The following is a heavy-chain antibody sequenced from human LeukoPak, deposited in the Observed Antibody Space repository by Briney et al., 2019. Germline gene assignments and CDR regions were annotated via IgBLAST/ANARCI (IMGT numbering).Heavy chain of an antibody. V-gene: IGHV1-69*04. J-gene: IGHJ4*02. CDR2: IIPILGIA. D-gene: IGHD3-22*01. CDR1: GGTFSSYA. CDR3: ARDDSPNYYDSSGYYY. Sequence: GASVKVSCKASGGTFSSYAISWVRQAPGQGLEWMGRIIPILGIANYAQKFQGRVTMTRDTSTSTVYMELSSLRSEDTAVYYCARDDSPNYYDSSGYYYWGQGTLVTVSS.